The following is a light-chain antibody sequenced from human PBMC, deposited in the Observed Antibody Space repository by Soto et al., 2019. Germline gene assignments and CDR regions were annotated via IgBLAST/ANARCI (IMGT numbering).Light chain of an antibody. CDR1: QSISTW. Sequence: DIQMTQSPSTLSASVGDRVTITCRASQSISTWLAWYQQKPGKAPELLIYTASSLESGVPSRFSGRGSGTEFTLTISSLQPDDFGTYCGEKYIIRWTLGQGPTVEIK. V-gene: IGKV1-5*03. CDR2: TAS. CDR3: EKYIIRWT. J-gene: IGKJ1*01.